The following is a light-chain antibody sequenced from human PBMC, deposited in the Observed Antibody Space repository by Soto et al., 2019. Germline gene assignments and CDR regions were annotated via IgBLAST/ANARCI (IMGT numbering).Light chain of an antibody. CDR1: QSVSSSY. CDR3: QQDGIYTPT. J-gene: IGKJ1*01. Sequence: LSCVASQSVSSSYLAWYQQKPGQAPRLLIYGASSRATGIPDRFSGSGSGTDFTLTISRLEPEDFAVYYCQQDGIYTPTFGQGTIV. V-gene: IGKV3-20*01. CDR2: GAS.